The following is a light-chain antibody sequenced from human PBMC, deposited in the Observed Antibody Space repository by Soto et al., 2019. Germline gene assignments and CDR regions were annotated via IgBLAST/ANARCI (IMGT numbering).Light chain of an antibody. CDR3: QQYRRT. CDR2: DAS. Sequence: DIQMTQSPSTLSASVGDRVTITCRASQSISRWLAWYQQKPGTAPKLLIYDASSLDSGDPSRFSGSGSGTEFTLTISSLESDDFATYYCQQYRRTFGGGTKVEIK. CDR1: QSISRW. J-gene: IGKJ4*01. V-gene: IGKV1-5*01.